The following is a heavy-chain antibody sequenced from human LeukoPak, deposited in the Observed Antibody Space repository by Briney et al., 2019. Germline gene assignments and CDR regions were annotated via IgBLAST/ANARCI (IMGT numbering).Heavy chain of an antibody. Sequence: GRSLRLSCAASGFTFSSYGMHWVRQAPGKGLEWVAVIWYDGSNKYYADSVKGRFTISRDNSKNTLYLQMNSLRAEDTAVYYCARDRGDGYNRFDYWGQGTLVTVSS. CDR1: GFTFSSYG. CDR3: ARDRGDGYNRFDY. J-gene: IGHJ4*02. D-gene: IGHD5-24*01. V-gene: IGHV3-33*01. CDR2: IWYDGSNK.